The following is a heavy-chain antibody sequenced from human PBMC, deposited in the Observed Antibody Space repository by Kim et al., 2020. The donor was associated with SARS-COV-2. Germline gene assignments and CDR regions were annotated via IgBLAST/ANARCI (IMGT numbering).Heavy chain of an antibody. CDR2: T. Sequence: TYYNPPLKIRVTISVDTSKNQFSLRLSAVTAADTAVYYCARDGRDRGFDYWGQGTLVTVSS. V-gene: IGHV4-30-2*04. CDR3: ARDGRDRGFDY. J-gene: IGHJ4*02. D-gene: IGHD3-10*01.